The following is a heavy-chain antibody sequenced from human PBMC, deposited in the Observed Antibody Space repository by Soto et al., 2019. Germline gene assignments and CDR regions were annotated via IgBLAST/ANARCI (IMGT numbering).Heavy chain of an antibody. J-gene: IGHJ4*02. Sequence: EVQLLESGGVLVQPGGSLRLSCAASGFPFSTYAMSWVRQAPGKGLDRFSEISGSGGSADYADSVKGRFTISRDNSKNTLFLQMNSLRAEDTAVYYCAKARFMTTMTTLPYYYFHHWGQGSLVTVSS. D-gene: IGHD4-17*01. CDR2: ISGSGGSA. CDR3: AKARFMTTMTTLPYYYFHH. V-gene: IGHV3-23*01. CDR1: GFPFSTYA.